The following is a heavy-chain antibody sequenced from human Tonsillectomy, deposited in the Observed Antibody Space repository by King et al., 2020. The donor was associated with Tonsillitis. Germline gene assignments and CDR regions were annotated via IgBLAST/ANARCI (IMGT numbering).Heavy chain of an antibody. CDR1: GFTFSNYG. CDR3: AGSEETYYDGSVIYPDFDY. CDR2: IWYDGSNK. J-gene: IGHJ4*02. D-gene: IGHD3-10*01. V-gene: IGHV3-33*08. Sequence: VQLVESGGGVVQPGRSLRLSCAASGFTFSNYGMHWVRQAPGKGLEWVAGIWYDGSNKYFADSVKGRLTISRDNSKNTLYVQMTSLRAEDTGVYYCAGSEETYYDGSVIYPDFDYWGQGTLVTVSS.